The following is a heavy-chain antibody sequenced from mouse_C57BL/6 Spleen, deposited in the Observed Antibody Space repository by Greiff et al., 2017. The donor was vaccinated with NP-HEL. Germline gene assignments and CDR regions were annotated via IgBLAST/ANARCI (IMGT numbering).Heavy chain of an antibody. Sequence: EVHLVESGGGLVKPGGSLKLSCAASGFTFSSYAMSWVRQTPEKRLEWVATISDGGSYTYYPDNVKGRFTISRDNAKNNLYLQMSHLKSEDTAMYYCARASYGSSVDYWGQGTTLTVSS. D-gene: IGHD1-1*01. V-gene: IGHV5-4*01. J-gene: IGHJ2*01. CDR2: ISDGGSYT. CDR1: GFTFSSYA. CDR3: ARASYGSSVDY.